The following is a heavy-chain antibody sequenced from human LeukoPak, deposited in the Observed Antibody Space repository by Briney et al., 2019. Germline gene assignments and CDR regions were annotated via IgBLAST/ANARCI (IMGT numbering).Heavy chain of an antibody. Sequence: RGSLRLSCAASVFTFTNYAMSWVRHAPGEGLEWVSRTSVIGDITLYTHSVKGGYTLSRTNSENSLYMQMNSLRAHDTRVYYCAVYRSGGGGYYSGIEQGGQGTQVTVSS. CDR1: VFTFTNYA. CDR2: TSVIGDIT. J-gene: IGHJ1*01. D-gene: IGHD3-22*01. CDR3: AVYRSGGGGYYSGIEQ. V-gene: IGHV3-23*01.